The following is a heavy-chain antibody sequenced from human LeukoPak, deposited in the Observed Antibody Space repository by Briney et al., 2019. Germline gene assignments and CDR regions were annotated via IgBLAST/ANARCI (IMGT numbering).Heavy chain of an antibody. D-gene: IGHD3-22*01. CDR2: ISGSGGST. Sequence: SGGSLSLSRAPSVFTLSSYSMSWVREAPGEGLGWVSAISGSGGSTYYTDSVKGRFTISRDNSKTTVYVQMNPLTAEDTAIYYCAKLPDSSGYNYFDYWGQGTLVTVSS. J-gene: IGHJ4*02. CDR3: AKLPDSSGYNYFDY. V-gene: IGHV3-23*01. CDR1: VFTLSSYS.